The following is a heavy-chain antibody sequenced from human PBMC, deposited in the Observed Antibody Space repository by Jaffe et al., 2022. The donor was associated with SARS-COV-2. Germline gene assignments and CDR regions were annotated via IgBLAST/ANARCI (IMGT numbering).Heavy chain of an antibody. CDR3: AKGLSWEQQLPDAFDI. CDR1: GFTFDDYA. J-gene: IGHJ3*02. V-gene: IGHV3-43*02. Sequence: EVQLVESGGGVVQPGGSLRLSCAASGFTFDDYAMHWVRQAPGKGLEWVSLISGDGGSTYYADSVKGRFTISRDNSKNSLYLQMNSLRTEDTALYYCAKGLSWEQQLPDAFDIWGQGTMVTVSS. CDR2: ISGDGGST. D-gene: IGHD6-13*01.